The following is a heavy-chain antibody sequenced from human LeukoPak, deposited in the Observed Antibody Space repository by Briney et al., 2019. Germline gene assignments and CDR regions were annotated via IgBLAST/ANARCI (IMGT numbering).Heavy chain of an antibody. D-gene: IGHD6-19*01. CDR1: GFTFSSYG. J-gene: IGHJ4*02. Sequence: QPEGSLRLSCAASGFTFSSYGMHWVRQAPGKGLEWVAFIRYDGSNKYYADSVKGRFTISRDNSKNTLYLQMNSLRAEDTAVYYCAKDLSRTAVAGHDYWGQGTLVTVSS. CDR2: IRYDGSNK. V-gene: IGHV3-30*02. CDR3: AKDLSRTAVAGHDY.